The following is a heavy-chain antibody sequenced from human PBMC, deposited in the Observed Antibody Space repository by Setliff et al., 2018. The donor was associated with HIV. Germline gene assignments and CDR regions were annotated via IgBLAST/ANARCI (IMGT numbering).Heavy chain of an antibody. J-gene: IGHJ4*02. CDR1: RVSISSSVDY. D-gene: IGHD2-2*01. CDR2: IYTSGST. CDR3: ARLDCSSSSGFVDN. Sequence: PSETLSLTCTVSRVSISSSVDYWGWIRQPPGKGLEWIGNIYTSGSTNYNPSLKSRVTISVDTSKNQFSLKLSSVTAADTAVYYCARLDCSSSSGFVDNWGQGTLVTVSS. V-gene: IGHV4-61*05.